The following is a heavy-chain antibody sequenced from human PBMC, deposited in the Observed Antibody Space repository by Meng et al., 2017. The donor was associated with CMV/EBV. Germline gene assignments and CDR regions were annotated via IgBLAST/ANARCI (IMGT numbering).Heavy chain of an antibody. Sequence: ASVKVSCKASGYTFTSYGISWVRQAPGQGLEWMGWISAYNGNTNYAQKLQGRVTMTTDTSTSTAYMELSSLRSEDTAVYYCARDLHSTTPINSGSYHEDWGDAFDIWGQGTMVTVS. CDR1: GYTFTSYG. J-gene: IGHJ3*02. D-gene: IGHD1-26*01. CDR2: ISAYNGNT. CDR3: ARDLHSTTPINSGSYHEDWGDAFDI. V-gene: IGHV1-18*01.